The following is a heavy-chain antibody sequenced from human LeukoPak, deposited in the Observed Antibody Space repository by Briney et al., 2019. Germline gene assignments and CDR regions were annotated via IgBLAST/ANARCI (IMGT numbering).Heavy chain of an antibody. CDR1: GYTFTSYD. CDR3: ARGGIGDYGDYFDY. J-gene: IGHJ4*02. D-gene: IGHD4-17*01. Sequence: ASVKVSCKASGYTFTSYDINWVRQATGQGLEWMGWINPNSGNTGYAQKFQGRVTMTRNTSISTAYMELSSLRSEDTAVYYCARGGIGDYGDYFDYWGQGTLVTVSS. CDR2: INPNSGNT. V-gene: IGHV1-8*01.